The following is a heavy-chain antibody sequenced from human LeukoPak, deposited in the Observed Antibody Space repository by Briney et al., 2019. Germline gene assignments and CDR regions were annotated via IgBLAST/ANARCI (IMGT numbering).Heavy chain of an antibody. CDR1: GGSLSSGSYY. CDR3: ARYARGVVVPAASIYYGMDV. Sequence: SETLSLTCTVSGGSLSSGSYYWGWVRQPPGTGLEWIGYIYYSGSTNYNPSLKSRLTISVDTSKHQFSLKLSSVTAADTAVYYCARYARGVVVPAASIYYGMDVWGKGTTVTVSS. V-gene: IGHV4-61*01. J-gene: IGHJ6*04. D-gene: IGHD2-2*01. CDR2: IYYSGST.